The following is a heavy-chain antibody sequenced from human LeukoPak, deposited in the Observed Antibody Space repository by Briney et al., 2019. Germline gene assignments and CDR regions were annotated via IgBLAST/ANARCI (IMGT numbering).Heavy chain of an antibody. CDR3: ARDHGSGSYYYYYGMDV. CDR2: ISSSGTTI. V-gene: IGHV3-48*03. J-gene: IGHJ6*02. D-gene: IGHD3-10*01. CDR1: GFTFSSYE. Sequence: GGSLRLSCAASGFTFSSYEMNWVRQAPGKGLEWVSFISSSGTTIYYADSVKGRFTISRVNAKNSLYLQMNTLRAEDTAVYYCARDHGSGSYYYYYGMDVWGQRTTVTASS.